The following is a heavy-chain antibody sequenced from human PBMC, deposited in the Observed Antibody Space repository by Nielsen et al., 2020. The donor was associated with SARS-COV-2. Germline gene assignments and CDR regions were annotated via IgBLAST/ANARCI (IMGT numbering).Heavy chain of an antibody. V-gene: IGHV3-21*01. CDR1: GFTFSSYS. Sequence: GRSLRLSCAASGFTFSSYSMNWVRQAPGKGLEWVSSISSSSSYIYYADSVKGRFTISRDNAKNSLYLQMNSLRAEDTAVYYCAREESVGGFLFDYWGQGTLVTVSS. CDR3: AREESVGGFLFDY. D-gene: IGHD3-16*01. CDR2: ISSSSSYI. J-gene: IGHJ4*02.